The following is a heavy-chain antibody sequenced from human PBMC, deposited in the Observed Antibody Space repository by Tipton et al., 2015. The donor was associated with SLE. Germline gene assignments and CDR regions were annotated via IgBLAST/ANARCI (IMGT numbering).Heavy chain of an antibody. V-gene: IGHV3-23*01. CDR3: VRVGGDYGDYHFDY. J-gene: IGHJ4*02. CDR2: ISASGGKA. Sequence: SLRLSCAASGITFSSYEMNWVRQAQGTGLGWVSGISASGGKAYYAESVKGRFTISRDTSKNTLYLQMNSLKTEDTAVYYCVRVGGDYGDYHFDYWGQGALVTVSS. D-gene: IGHD4-17*01. CDR1: GITFSSYE.